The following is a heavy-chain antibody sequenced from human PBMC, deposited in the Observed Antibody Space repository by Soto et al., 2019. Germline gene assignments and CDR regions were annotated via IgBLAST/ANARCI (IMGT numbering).Heavy chain of an antibody. CDR2: IIPILGIA. CDR1: GGTFSSYT. V-gene: IGHV1-69*02. CDR3: AGDYGDIPFDY. Sequence: QVQLVQSGAEVKKPGSSVKVSCKASGGTFSSYTISWVRQAPGQGLEWMGRIIPILGIANYAQKFQGRVTITADKSTNTAYMELSSLRSEDTAVYYCAGDYGDIPFDYWGQGTLVTVTS. J-gene: IGHJ4*02. D-gene: IGHD4-17*01.